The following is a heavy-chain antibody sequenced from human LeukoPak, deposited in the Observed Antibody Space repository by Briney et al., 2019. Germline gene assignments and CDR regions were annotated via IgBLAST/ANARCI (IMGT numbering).Heavy chain of an antibody. D-gene: IGHD6-13*01. CDR1: IGSISSSKW. V-gene: IGHV4-4*02. Sequence: SETLSLTCSVSIGSISSSKWWSWVRQSPVKGLEWIGEIYLYGTTNYNPSFTSRVTMSVDRSRNQFSLKLTSVTAADTAVYYCARPMDSYSSSWYRLGAFDIWGQGTMVTVSS. J-gene: IGHJ3*02. CDR3: ARPMDSYSSSWYRLGAFDI. CDR2: IYLYGTT.